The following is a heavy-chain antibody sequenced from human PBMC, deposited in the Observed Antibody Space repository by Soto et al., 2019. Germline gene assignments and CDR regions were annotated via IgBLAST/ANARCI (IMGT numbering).Heavy chain of an antibody. V-gene: IGHV3-23*01. Sequence: PGGSLRLSCAASGFTFSSYAMSWVRQAPGKGLEWVSAISGSGGSTYYADSVKGRFTISRDNSKNTLYLQMNSLRAEDTAVYYCAKIPDIVVVTPHGTGGDYYYSGMDVWGQGTTVTVSS. D-gene: IGHD2-21*02. CDR3: AKIPDIVVVTPHGTGGDYYYSGMDV. CDR2: ISGSGGST. CDR1: GFTFSSYA. J-gene: IGHJ6*02.